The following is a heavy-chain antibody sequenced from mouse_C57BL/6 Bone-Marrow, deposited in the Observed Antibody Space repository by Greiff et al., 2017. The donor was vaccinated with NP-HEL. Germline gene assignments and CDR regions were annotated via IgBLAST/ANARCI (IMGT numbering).Heavy chain of an antibody. CDR2: ISSGGDYI. CDR3: TREGALLPWFAY. V-gene: IGHV5-9-1*02. Sequence: EVKVVESGEGLVKPGGSLKLSCAASGFTFSSYAMSWVRQTPEKRLEWVAYISSGGDYIYYADTVKGRFTISRDNARNTLYLQMSSLKSEDTAMYYCTREGALLPWFAYWGQGTLVTVSA. J-gene: IGHJ3*01. CDR1: GFTFSSYA. D-gene: IGHD1-1*01.